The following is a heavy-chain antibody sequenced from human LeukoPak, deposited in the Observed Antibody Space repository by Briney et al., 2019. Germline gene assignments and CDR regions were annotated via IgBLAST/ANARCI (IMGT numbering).Heavy chain of an antibody. CDR1: GFTFSSYG. V-gene: IGHV3-30*02. CDR3: AKDTYYDFWSGPSNYMDV. CDR2: IRYDGSNK. J-gene: IGHJ6*03. Sequence: PGGSLRLSCAASGFTFSSYGMHWVRQAPGKGLEWVAFIRYDGSNKYYADSVKGRFTISRDNSKNTLYLQMNSLRAEDTAVYYCAKDTYYDFWSGPSNYMDVWGKGTMVTVSS. D-gene: IGHD3-3*01.